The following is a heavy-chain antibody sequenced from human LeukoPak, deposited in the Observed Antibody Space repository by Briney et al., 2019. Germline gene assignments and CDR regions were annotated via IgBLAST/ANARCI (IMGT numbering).Heavy chain of an antibody. CDR1: GYTFTGYY. V-gene: IGHV1-2*02. Sequence: ASVKVSCKASGYTFTGYYMHWVRQAPGQGLEWMGWINPNSGGTNYAQRFQGRVTMTRNTSISTAYMELSRLTSDDTAVYYCARDQIASPNWEPDYWGQGTLVTVSS. CDR2: INPNSGGT. D-gene: IGHD1-1*01. CDR3: ARDQIASPNWEPDY. J-gene: IGHJ4*02.